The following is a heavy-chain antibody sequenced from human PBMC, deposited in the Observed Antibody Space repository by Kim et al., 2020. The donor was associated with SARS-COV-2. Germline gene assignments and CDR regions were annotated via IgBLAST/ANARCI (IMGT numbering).Heavy chain of an antibody. Sequence: SETLSLTCTVSGGSISSGGYYWSWIRQHPGKGLEWIGYIYYSGSTYYNPSLKSRVTISVDTSKNQFSLKLSSVTAADTAVYYCARTYYVDIVATYPYGMDVWGQGTTVTVSS. D-gene: IGHD5-12*01. J-gene: IGHJ6*02. V-gene: IGHV4-31*03. CDR1: GGSISSGGYY. CDR3: ARTYYVDIVATYPYGMDV. CDR2: IYYSGST.